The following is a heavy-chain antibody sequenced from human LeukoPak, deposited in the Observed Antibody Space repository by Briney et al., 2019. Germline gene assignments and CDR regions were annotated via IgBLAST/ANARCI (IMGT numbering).Heavy chain of an antibody. CDR2: ISSSSSYI. D-gene: IGHD3-10*01. J-gene: IGHJ4*02. Sequence: GGSLRLSCAASGFTFSSYSMNWVRQAPGKGLEWVSSISSSSSYIYYADSVKGRFTIPRDNAKNSLYLQMNSLRAEDTAVYYCARAPYKGSGSYYPYYFDYWGQGTLVTVSS. V-gene: IGHV3-21*01. CDR3: ARAPYKGSGSYYPYYFDY. CDR1: GFTFSSYS.